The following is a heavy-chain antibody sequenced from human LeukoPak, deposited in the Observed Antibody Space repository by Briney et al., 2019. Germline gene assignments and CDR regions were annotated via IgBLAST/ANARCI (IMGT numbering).Heavy chain of an antibody. CDR2: ISWNSGSI. J-gene: IGHJ4*02. Sequence: SGGSLRLSCAASGFTFDDYAMHWVRQAPGKGLEWVSGISWNSGSIGYADSVKGRFTISRDNARNSLYLQMNSLRSEDTAMYYCARDLRNVDEITGPVWGQGALVTVSS. CDR3: ARDLRNVDEITGPV. D-gene: IGHD3-16*01. CDR1: GFTFDDYA. V-gene: IGHV3-9*01.